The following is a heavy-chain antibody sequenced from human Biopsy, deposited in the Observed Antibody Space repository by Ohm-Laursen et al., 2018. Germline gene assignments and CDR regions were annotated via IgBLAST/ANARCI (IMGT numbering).Heavy chain of an antibody. CDR3: ARGDYFDSNGYFWFDP. J-gene: IGHJ5*02. CDR1: GGSISSGGSY. CDR2: IFYSANT. D-gene: IGHD3-22*01. Sequence: SQTLSLTCTVSGGSISSGGSYWSWIRQRPGKGLEWIGYIFYSANTYYNPSLENLITISGDTSKNQFSLKLNSVTAADTAVYYCARGDYFDSNGYFWFDPWGQGTLVTVSS. V-gene: IGHV4-31*01.